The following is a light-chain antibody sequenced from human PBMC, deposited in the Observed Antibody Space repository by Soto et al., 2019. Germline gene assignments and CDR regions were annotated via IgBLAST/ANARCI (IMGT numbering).Light chain of an antibody. CDR3: QQYNSWSLT. V-gene: IGKV3D-15*01. CDR2: DIF. Sequence: EIVMTQSPATLSVSPGERATLSCRASQSVGSDLAWYQQKPGQAPRLVIYDIFTSATGVPTRISGSESGTEFTLTISSLQSEDFAVCYCQQYNSWSLTVGGGTKVEI. CDR1: QSVGSD. J-gene: IGKJ4*01.